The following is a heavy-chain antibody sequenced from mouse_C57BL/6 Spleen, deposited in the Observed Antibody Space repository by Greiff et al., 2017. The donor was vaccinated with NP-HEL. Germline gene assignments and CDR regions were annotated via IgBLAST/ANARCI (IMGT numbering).Heavy chain of an antibody. Sequence: VQLQQSGAELARPGASVKLSCKASGYTFTSYGISWVKQRTGQGLEWIGEIYPRSGNTYYNEKFKGKATLTADKSSSTAYMELRSLTSEDSAVYFCARWDYGYDYFDYWGQGTTLTVSS. J-gene: IGHJ2*01. D-gene: IGHD2-2*01. V-gene: IGHV1-81*01. CDR3: ARWDYGYDYFDY. CDR2: IYPRSGNT. CDR1: GYTFTSYG.